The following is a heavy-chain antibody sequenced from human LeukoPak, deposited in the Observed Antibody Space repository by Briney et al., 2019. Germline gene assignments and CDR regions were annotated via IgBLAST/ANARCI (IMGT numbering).Heavy chain of an antibody. D-gene: IGHD6-13*01. J-gene: IGHJ4*02. Sequence: GGSLRLSCAASGFTFSSYGMHWVRQAPGKGLEWVAVIWYDGSNKYYADSVKGRFTISRDNSKNTLYLQMNSLRAEDTAVYYCAKGYSSSWYAGVDYWGQGTPVTVSS. CDR1: GFTFSSYG. V-gene: IGHV3-30*02. CDR3: AKGYSSSWYAGVDY. CDR2: IWYDGSNK.